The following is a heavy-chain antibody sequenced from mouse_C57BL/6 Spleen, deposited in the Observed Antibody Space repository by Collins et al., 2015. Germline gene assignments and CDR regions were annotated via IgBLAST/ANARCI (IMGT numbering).Heavy chain of an antibody. J-gene: IGHJ3*01. Sequence: QVQLQQPGAELVRPGSSVKLSCKASGYTFTSYWMDWVKQRPGQGLEWIGNIYPSDSEAHYNQKFKDKATLTVDTSSSTAYMQLSSLTSEDSAVYYCARQEFAYWGQGTLVTVSA. CDR1: GYTFTSYW. V-gene: IGHV1-61*01. CDR3: ARQEFAY. CDR2: IYPSDSEA.